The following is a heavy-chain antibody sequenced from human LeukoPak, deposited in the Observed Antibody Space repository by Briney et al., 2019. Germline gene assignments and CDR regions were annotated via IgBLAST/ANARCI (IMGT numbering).Heavy chain of an antibody. CDR1: GFTFSSYA. CDR3: AKHGRESCPEYFQH. D-gene: IGHD3-10*01. Sequence: PGGSLRLSCAASGFTFSSYAMSRVRQAPGKGLEWVSVISGSGDNTYYADSVKGRFTISRDNSKNTLYLQMNSLRAEDTAVYYCAKHGRESCPEYFQHWGQGTLVTVSP. CDR2: ISGSGDNT. J-gene: IGHJ1*01. V-gene: IGHV3-23*01.